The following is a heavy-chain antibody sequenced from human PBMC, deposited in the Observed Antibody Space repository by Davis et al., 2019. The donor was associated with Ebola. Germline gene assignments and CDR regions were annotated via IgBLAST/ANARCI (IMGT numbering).Heavy chain of an antibody. CDR3: ARGPRAAFDI. V-gene: IGHV4-34*01. Sequence: SETLSLTCAVYDGSFGGYFWSWIRQSLGKGLEWLGEVNRDGSSHDNPSLKSRVTISVDTSKNQFSLNMTSVTAADTAVYYCARGPRAAFDIWGQGTRVIVSS. J-gene: IGHJ3*02. CDR1: DGSFGGYF. CDR2: VNRDGSS.